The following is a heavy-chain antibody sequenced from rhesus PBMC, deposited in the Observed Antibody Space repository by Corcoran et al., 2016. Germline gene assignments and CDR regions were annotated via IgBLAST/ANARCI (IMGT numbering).Heavy chain of an antibody. D-gene: IGHD4-29*01. J-gene: IGHJ4*01. Sequence: QVQLQESGPGVVKPSETLSLTCAVSGYSISRGYDWSWIRQPPGKGLEWIGYIDGSSGSTNYNPSHKKRVTISKDTSKNQFSLKLSSVTAADTAVYYCAREYGSIFDYWGQGVLVTVSS. CDR1: GYSISRGYD. CDR2: IDGSSGST. V-gene: IGHV4-127*01. CDR3: AREYGSIFDY.